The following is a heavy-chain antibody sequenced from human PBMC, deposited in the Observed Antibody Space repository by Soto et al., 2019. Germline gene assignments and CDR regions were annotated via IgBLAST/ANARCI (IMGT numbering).Heavy chain of an antibody. V-gene: IGHV3-23*01. CDR1: GFTFSSYA. D-gene: IGHD3-3*01. Sequence: PGGSLRLSCAASGFTFSSYAMSWARQAPGKGLEWVSAISGSGGSTYYADSVKGRFTISRDNSKNTLYLQMNSLRAEDTAVYYCAKFLGVITIFGSWFDPWCQGTLVTVSS. CDR2: ISGSGGST. CDR3: AKFLGVITIFGSWFDP. J-gene: IGHJ5*02.